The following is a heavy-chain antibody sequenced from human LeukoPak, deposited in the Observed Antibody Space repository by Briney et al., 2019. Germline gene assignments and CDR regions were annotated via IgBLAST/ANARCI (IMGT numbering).Heavy chain of an antibody. J-gene: IGHJ5*02. V-gene: IGHV4-59*08. CDR1: GASIRNYY. CDR2: IYYSGST. D-gene: IGHD6-13*01. CDR3: ARRYSSSWYVGFFDP. Sequence: SETLSLTCTVSGASIRNYYWSWIRQSPGKGLEWIGYIYYSGSTNYNPSLESRVAMSIDTSKNQFSLRLSSVTAADTAIYYCARRYSSSWYVGFFDPWGQGTLVTVSS.